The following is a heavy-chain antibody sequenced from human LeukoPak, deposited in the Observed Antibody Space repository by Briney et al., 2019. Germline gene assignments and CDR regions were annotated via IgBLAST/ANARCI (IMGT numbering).Heavy chain of an antibody. CDR2: ISGTSSYI. D-gene: IGHD1-26*01. V-gene: IGHV3-21*01. Sequence: PGGSLRLSCAASGFTFSTYSMNWVRQAPGKGLEWVSSISGTSSYIYYADSVKGRFTISRDNAKNSLYLQMNSLRAEDTAVYYCARDRGSGSYYTPPLSWGQGTLVTVSS. CDR1: GFTFSTYS. CDR3: ARDRGSGSYYTPPLS. J-gene: IGHJ4*02.